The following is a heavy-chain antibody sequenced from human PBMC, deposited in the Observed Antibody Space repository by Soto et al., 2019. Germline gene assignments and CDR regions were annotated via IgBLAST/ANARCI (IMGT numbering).Heavy chain of an antibody. CDR2: ISGSDGST. V-gene: IGHV3-23*01. Sequence: EVQLMESGGNLVQPGGSLRLSCAASGFSFRNYGMSWVRQAPGKGLEWVSAISGSDGSTYYADSVKGRFTISRDNSKNTLYLQMNSLRPEDTAVYYCAKVTRLPASGYYYYMDVWGTGTTVTVSS. CDR3: AKVTRLPASGYYYYMDV. D-gene: IGHD2-2*01. CDR1: GFSFRNYG. J-gene: IGHJ6*03.